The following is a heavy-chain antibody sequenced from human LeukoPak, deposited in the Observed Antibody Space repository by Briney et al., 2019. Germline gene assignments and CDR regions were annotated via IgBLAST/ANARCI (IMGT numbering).Heavy chain of an antibody. CDR2: ISAYNGNT. Sequence: GASVKVSCKASGYSFTNFGITWVRQAPEQGLEWMGWISAYNGNTDYAQNFQGRVTVTADTSTSTAYMELRGLRSDDTAVYYCARSGCSAGTCYSQTVKFDYWGQGTLVTVSS. V-gene: IGHV1-18*01. D-gene: IGHD2-15*01. J-gene: IGHJ4*02. CDR1: GYSFTNFG. CDR3: ARSGCSAGTCYSQTVKFDY.